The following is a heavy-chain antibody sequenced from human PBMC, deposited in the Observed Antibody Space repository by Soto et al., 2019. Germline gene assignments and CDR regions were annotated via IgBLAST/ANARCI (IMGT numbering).Heavy chain of an antibody. Sequence: PSETLSLTCTVSGESISSADFYWSWIRQHPGKGLEWIGYMRHSGSTFYNPSLRSRLHISVGTSANQFSLRLTSVTAADTAVYYCAGRRPYYFDSSSFVEDYWGQGTLVTVSS. CDR3: AGRRPYYFDSSSFVEDY. J-gene: IGHJ4*02. CDR2: MRHSGST. D-gene: IGHD3-22*01. V-gene: IGHV4-31*03. CDR1: GESISSADFY.